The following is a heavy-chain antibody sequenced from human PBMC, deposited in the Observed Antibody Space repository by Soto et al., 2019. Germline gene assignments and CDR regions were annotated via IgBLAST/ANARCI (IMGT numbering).Heavy chain of an antibody. CDR3: ARGGYDILTGYLYSFDI. D-gene: IGHD3-9*01. CDR1: GYTFTSYD. CDR2: MNPNSGNT. J-gene: IGHJ3*02. V-gene: IGHV1-8*01. Sequence: GASVKVSCKASGYTFTSYDINWVRQATGQGLEWMGWMNPNSGNTGYAQKFQGRVTMTRNTSISTAYMELSSLRSEDTAVYYCARGGYDILTGYLYSFDIWGQGTMVTVSS.